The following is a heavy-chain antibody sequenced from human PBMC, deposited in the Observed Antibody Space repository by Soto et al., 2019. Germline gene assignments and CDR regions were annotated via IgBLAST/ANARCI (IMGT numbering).Heavy chain of an antibody. CDR2: ISAYNGNT. V-gene: IGHV1-18*01. CDR3: ARHCSSTSCYVYYYGMDV. CDR1: GYTFTSYG. Sequence: ASGKVSCKASGYTFTSYGISWVRQAPGQGLEWMGWISAYNGNTNYAQKLQGRVTMTTDTSTSTAYMELRSLRSDDTAVYYCARHCSSTSCYVYYYGMDVWGQGTTVTVSS. D-gene: IGHD2-2*01. J-gene: IGHJ6*02.